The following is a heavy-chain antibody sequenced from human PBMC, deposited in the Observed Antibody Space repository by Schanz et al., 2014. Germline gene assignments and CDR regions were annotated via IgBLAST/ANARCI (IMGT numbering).Heavy chain of an antibody. Sequence: EVHLVESGGGLVQPGGSLRLSCASSGFSFTTYAMSWVRQAPGKGLEWVSAISGGGGTTYYADSVKGRFTISRDNSKNTLYLQMNSLRAEDTAVYYCAKGRFGELSAFDIWGQGTMVTVSS. CDR1: GFSFTTYA. V-gene: IGHV3-23*04. CDR3: AKGRFGELSAFDI. CDR2: ISGGGGTT. D-gene: IGHD3-10*01. J-gene: IGHJ3*02.